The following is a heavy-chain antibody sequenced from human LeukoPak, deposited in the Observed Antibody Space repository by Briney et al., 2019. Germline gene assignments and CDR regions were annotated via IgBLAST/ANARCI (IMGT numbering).Heavy chain of an antibody. Sequence: PSETLSLTCTVSGASVSSNGYYWNWIRQPLGKGLEWIGYIVNRGSTNYNPSLKSRVTISVDTSNNQFSLRLNSVTAADTAVYFCALLQAYRPLDYWGQGTLVTVSS. V-gene: IGHV4-61*08. CDR2: IVNRGST. CDR1: GASVSSNGYY. CDR3: ALLQAYRPLDY. J-gene: IGHJ4*02. D-gene: IGHD2/OR15-2a*01.